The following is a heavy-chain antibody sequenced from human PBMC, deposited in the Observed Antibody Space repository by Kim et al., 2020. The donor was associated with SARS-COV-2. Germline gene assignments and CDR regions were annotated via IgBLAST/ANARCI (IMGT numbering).Heavy chain of an antibody. CDR1: GGSFSGYY. D-gene: IGHD5-12*01. J-gene: IGHJ4*02. Sequence: SETLSLTCAVYGGSFSGYYWSWIRQPPGKGLEWIGEINHSGSTNYNPSLKSRVTISVDTSKNQFSLKLSSVTAADTAVYYCARREMATIEYYFDYWGQGTLVTVSS. CDR3: ARREMATIEYYFDY. V-gene: IGHV4-34*01. CDR2: INHSGST.